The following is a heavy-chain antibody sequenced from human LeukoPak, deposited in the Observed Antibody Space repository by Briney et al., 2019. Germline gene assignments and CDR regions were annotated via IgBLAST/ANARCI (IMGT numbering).Heavy chain of an antibody. CDR3: AGKMEL. V-gene: IGHV4-39*07. J-gene: IGHJ4*02. Sequence: SETLSLTCNVSGVAISGTNNYWGWIRQPPGKGLEWIGSYYYTGSTYYNPSLRSRVTISVDMSRNQFSLKLNSVTAADTAVYYCAGKMELWGQGTLVTVSS. CDR1: GVAISGTNNY. CDR2: YYYTGST. D-gene: IGHD3-10*01.